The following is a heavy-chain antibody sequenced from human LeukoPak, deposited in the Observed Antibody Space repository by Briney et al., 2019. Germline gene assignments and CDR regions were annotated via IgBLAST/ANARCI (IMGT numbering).Heavy chain of an antibody. D-gene: IGHD5-18*01. V-gene: IGHV4-39*07. Sequence: SETLSLTCTVSGGSISSSSYYWGWIRQPPGKGLEWIGSIYYSGSTYYNPSLKSRVTMSVDTSKNQFSLKLSSVTAADTAVYYCARADSYGTNFDYWGQGTLVTVSS. CDR3: ARADSYGTNFDY. CDR1: GGSISSSSYY. CDR2: IYYSGST. J-gene: IGHJ4*02.